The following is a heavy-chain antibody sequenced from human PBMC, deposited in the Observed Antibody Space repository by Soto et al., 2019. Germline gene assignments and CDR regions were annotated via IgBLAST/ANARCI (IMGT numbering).Heavy chain of an antibody. CDR1: GGSISSSNW. D-gene: IGHD3-16*01. CDR3: ARGLITGSHYLGGWYYFDS. J-gene: IGHJ4*02. CDR2: IYHSGST. V-gene: IGHV4-4*02. Sequence: SETLSLTCAVSGGSISSSNWWSWVRQPPGKGLEWIGEIYHSGSTNYNPSLKSRVTISVDKSKNQFSLKLTSVTAADTAVYYCARGLITGSHYLGGWYYFDSWGQGTQVTVS.